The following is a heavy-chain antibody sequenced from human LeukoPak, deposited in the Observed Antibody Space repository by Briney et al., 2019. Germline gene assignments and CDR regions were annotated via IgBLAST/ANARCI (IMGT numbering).Heavy chain of an antibody. CDR1: GFTFSSYA. CDR3: VKGYCSSISCFGDY. CDR2: ISSNGGST. Sequence: GGSLRLSCSASGFTFSSYAMHWVRQAPGKGLEYVSAISSNGGSTYHADSVKGRFTISRDNSKNPLYLQVSSLRAEDTAVYYCVKGYCSSISCFGDYWGQGTLVTFSS. V-gene: IGHV3-64D*09. D-gene: IGHD2-2*01. J-gene: IGHJ4*02.